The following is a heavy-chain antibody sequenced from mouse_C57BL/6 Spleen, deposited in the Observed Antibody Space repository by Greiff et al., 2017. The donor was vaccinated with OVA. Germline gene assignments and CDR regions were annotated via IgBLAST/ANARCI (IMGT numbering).Heavy chain of an antibody. CDR2: IYPRSGNT. CDR3: ARGKIYYGNYDAMDY. CDR1: GYTFTSYG. D-gene: IGHD2-1*01. J-gene: IGHJ4*01. Sequence: QVHVKQSGAELARPGASVKLSCKASGYTFTSYGISWVKQRTGQGLEWIGEIYPRSGNTYYNEKFKGKATLTADKSSSTAYMELRSLTSEDSAVYFCARGKIYYGNYDAMDYWGQGTSVTVSS. V-gene: IGHV1-81*01.